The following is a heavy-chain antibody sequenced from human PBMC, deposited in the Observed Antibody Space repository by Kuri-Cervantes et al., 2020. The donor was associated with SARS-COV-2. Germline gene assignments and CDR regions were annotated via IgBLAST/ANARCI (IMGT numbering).Heavy chain of an antibody. Sequence: QTLSLTCAASGFTFSSYAMSWVRQAPGKGLEWVGFIRSTPFGGATDYAASVQGRFMISRDDAEGIAYLQVNTLKTEDTAVYYCARDREIWSGLDLHYYMDVWGKGTTVTVSS. D-gene: IGHD3-3*01. CDR3: ARDREIWSGLDLHYYMDV. CDR1: GFTFSSYA. V-gene: IGHV3-49*04. CDR2: IRSTPFGGAT. J-gene: IGHJ6*03.